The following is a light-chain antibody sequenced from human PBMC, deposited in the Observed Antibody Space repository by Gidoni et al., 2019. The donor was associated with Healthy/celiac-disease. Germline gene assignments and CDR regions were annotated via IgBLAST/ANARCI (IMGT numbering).Light chain of an antibody. CDR2: AAS. CDR3: QQSYSTPWT. V-gene: IGKV1-39*01. Sequence: DIQMPHSPSSLSASVGDSVTITCRASQSISSYLNWYQQKPGKAPKLLIYAASRLQSGVPSRFSGSGSGTDFTLTISSLQPEDFATYYCQQSYSTPWTFXQXTKVEIK. CDR1: QSISSY. J-gene: IGKJ1*01.